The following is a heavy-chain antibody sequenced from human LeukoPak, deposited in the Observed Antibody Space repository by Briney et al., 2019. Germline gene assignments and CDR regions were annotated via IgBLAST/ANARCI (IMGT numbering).Heavy chain of an antibody. Sequence: TLSLPCTVFSGSIISSSYYGGWIRQPPGKWRGWMWMVYCSGSTYYNPSIKSRVTITVQTSKNQFSLKLRSVTDADTVVYYCASILHEGRPAARWFDYWGQGTLVTVSS. D-gene: IGHD2-2*01. CDR2: VYCSGST. V-gene: IGHV4-39*01. CDR1: SGSIISSSYY. CDR3: ASILHEGRPAARWFDY. J-gene: IGHJ4*02.